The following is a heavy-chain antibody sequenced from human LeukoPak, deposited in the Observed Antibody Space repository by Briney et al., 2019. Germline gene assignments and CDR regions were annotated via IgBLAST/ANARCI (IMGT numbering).Heavy chain of an antibody. J-gene: IGHJ6*02. CDR2: IIPILGIA. Sequence: ASVKVSCKASGGTFSSYAISWARQAPGQGLEWMGRIIPILGIANYAQKFQGRVTITADKSTSTAYMELSSLRSEDTAVYYCARDYYGSGSYYDSAYGMDVWGQGTTVTVSS. D-gene: IGHD3-10*01. CDR3: ARDYYGSGSYYDSAYGMDV. V-gene: IGHV1-69*04. CDR1: GGTFSSYA.